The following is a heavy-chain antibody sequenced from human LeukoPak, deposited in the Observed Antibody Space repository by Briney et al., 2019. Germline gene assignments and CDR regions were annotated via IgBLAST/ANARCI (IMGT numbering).Heavy chain of an antibody. Sequence: GGSLRLSCAASGFTFSSYAMHWVRQAPGKGLEWVAVISYDGSNKYYADSVKGRFTISRDNSKNTLYLQMNSLRAEDTAVYYCASGREMATIFGESPRYDYWGQGTLVTVSS. CDR3: ASGREMATIFGESPRYDY. J-gene: IGHJ4*02. CDR1: GFTFSSYA. V-gene: IGHV3-30-3*01. D-gene: IGHD5-24*01. CDR2: ISYDGSNK.